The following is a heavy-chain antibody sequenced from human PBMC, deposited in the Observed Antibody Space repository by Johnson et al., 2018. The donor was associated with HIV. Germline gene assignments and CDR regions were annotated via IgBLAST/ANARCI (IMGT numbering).Heavy chain of an antibody. J-gene: IGHJ3*02. CDR1: GFTFSSYA. CDR2: LSYDGSNK. V-gene: IGHV3-30*04. CDR3: AKDRVGATSPQAQNAFDI. D-gene: IGHD1-26*01. Sequence: QVQLVESGGDVVQPGRSLRLSCTASGFTFSSYALHWVRQAPGKGLEWVAVLSYDGSNKYYADSVKGRFTISRDNSKNTLYLQMNSLRAEDTAVYYCAKDRVGATSPQAQNAFDIWGQGTMVTVSS.